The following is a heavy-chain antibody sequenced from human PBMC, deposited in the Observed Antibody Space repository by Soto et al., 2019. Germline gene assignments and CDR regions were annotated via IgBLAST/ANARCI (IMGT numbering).Heavy chain of an antibody. J-gene: IGHJ5*02. CDR3: ARLHCLSPNCVPLDP. CDR2: ISSSSSTI. Sequence: GSLRLSCAGSGFTFSSYGMNWVRQAPGKGLEWVSYISSSSSTIYYADSVKGRFTISRDNAKNSLYLQMNSLTAADTAVYYCARLHCLSPNCVPLDPWGQGTLVTVSS. CDR1: GFTFSSYG. D-gene: IGHD2-2*01. V-gene: IGHV3-48*01.